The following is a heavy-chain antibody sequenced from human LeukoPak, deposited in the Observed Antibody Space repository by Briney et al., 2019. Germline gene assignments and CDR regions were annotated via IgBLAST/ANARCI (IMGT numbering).Heavy chain of an antibody. CDR1: GYTFTGYY. Sequence: ASVKVSCKASGYTFTGYYMHWVRQAPGQGLEWMGWINPNSGGTNYAQKFQGRVTMTRDTSISTAYMELSRLRSDDTAVYYCARGDSGGGAPHPPPWLAPGGQGTLVTVPS. CDR3: ARGDSGGGAPHPPPWLAP. V-gene: IGHV1-2*02. CDR2: INPNSGGT. J-gene: IGHJ5*02. D-gene: IGHD1-26*01.